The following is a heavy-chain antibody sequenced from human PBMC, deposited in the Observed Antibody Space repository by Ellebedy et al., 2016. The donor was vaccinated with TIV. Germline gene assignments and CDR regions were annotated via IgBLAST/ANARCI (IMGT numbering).Heavy chain of an antibody. CDR2: FGVSGDTT. D-gene: IGHD1-14*01. J-gene: IGHJ4*02. CDR3: ARGKSGTYIHHAFDS. CDR1: GFTFSNYA. Sequence: GESLKISCAASGFTFSNYAMSWVRQAPGKGLVWVSGFGVSGDTTYYADSVKGRFTISRDNFKNTLYLQMNSLRADETAIYYCARGKSGTYIHHAFDSWGQGTLVTVSS. V-gene: IGHV3-23*01.